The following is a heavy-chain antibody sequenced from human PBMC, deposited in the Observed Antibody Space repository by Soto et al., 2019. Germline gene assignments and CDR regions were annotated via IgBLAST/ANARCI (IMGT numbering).Heavy chain of an antibody. CDR1: GFTFSSYA. J-gene: IGHJ4*02. D-gene: IGHD1-1*01. CDR3: AKYWSTTGTTTLNY. CDR2: ISGSGGST. V-gene: IGHV3-23*01. Sequence: EVQLLESGGGLVQPGGSLRLSCAASGFTFSSYAMSWVRQAPGQGLEWVSAISGSGGSTYYADSVKGRFTISRDNSKNTLYLQMNSLRAEDTAVDYCAKYWSTTGTTTLNYWFQGTLVTVSS.